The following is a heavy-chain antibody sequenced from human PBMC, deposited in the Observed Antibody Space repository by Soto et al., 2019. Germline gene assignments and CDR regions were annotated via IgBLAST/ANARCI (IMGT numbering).Heavy chain of an antibody. CDR1: GYRFTTYW. CDR3: VRHKGPDDHDTSGHLDY. V-gene: IGHV5-51*01. Sequence: GESLKISCTVSGYRFTTYWIGWVRQMPGKGLEWMGIIYPGDSDTRYSPSFQGQVTISADKSIFTASLRWTSLKASDTAMYYCVRHKGPDDHDTSGHLDYWGQGTLVTVSS. J-gene: IGHJ4*02. CDR2: IYPGDSDT. D-gene: IGHD3-22*01.